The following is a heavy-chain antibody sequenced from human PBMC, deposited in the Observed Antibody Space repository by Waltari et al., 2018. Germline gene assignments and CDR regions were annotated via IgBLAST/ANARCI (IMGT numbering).Heavy chain of an antibody. Sequence: EVQLVQSGAEVKKPGESLKISCKGSGYYFPTYWIGWVRQMPGKGLEWMGVIYPDDSDTRYNPSFRGKITISADKSISTAYLQWSSLKASDTAIYYCARPRITGTAYFDSWGQGTLVTVSS. J-gene: IGHJ4*02. CDR3: ARPRITGTAYFDS. D-gene: IGHD1-7*01. CDR2: IYPDDSDT. CDR1: GYYFPTYW. V-gene: IGHV5-51*01.